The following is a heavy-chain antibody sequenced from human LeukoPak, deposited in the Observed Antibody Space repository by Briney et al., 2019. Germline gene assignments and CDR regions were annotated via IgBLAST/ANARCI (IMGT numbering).Heavy chain of an antibody. D-gene: IGHD4-17*01. CDR1: GFTFSSYA. J-gene: IGHJ4*02. Sequence: PGGSLRLSCSASGFTFSSYAMHWVRQAPGKGLEWVSVIYSGGSTYYADSVKGRFTISRDNSKNTLYLQMNSLRAEDTAVYYCARADYGDYIFDYWGQGTLVTVSS. CDR3: ARADYGDYIFDY. V-gene: IGHV3-53*01. CDR2: IYSGGST.